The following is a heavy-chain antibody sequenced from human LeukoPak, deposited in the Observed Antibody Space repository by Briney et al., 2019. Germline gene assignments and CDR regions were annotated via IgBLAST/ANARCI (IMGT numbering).Heavy chain of an antibody. J-gene: IGHJ6*02. CDR3: ARVEYSSSWYVSKGDYYGMDV. CDR2: IYYSGST. Sequence: SQTLSLTCTVSGASISDAAYYWSWIRQHPGESLEWIGYIYYSGSTSYNPSLKSRVTISVDTSKNHFSLKLSSVTAADTAVYYCARVEYSSSWYVSKGDYYGMDVWGQGTTVTVSS. CDR1: GASISDAAYY. V-gene: IGHV4-31*03. D-gene: IGHD6-13*01.